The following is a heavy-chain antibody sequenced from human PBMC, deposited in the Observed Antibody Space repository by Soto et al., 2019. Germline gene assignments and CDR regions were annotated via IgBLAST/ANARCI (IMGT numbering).Heavy chain of an antibody. Sequence: SETLSLTCTVSGGSIRSSGCYWGWIRQPPGKGLEWIGSIYYSGSTYYNPSLKSRVTISVDTSKNQFSLKLSSVTAADTAVYYCARHSYYYGSTYGCWLDPWGQGTLVTVSS. J-gene: IGHJ5*02. V-gene: IGHV4-39*01. D-gene: IGHD3-10*01. CDR2: IYYSGST. CDR1: GGSIRSSGCY. CDR3: ARHSYYYGSTYGCWLDP.